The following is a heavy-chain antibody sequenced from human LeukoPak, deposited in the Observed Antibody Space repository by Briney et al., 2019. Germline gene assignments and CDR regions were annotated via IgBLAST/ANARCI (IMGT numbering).Heavy chain of an antibody. J-gene: IGHJ4*02. D-gene: IGHD2-21*02. CDR1: GFTFSSYA. Sequence: GGSLRLSCAASGFTFSSYAMSWVRQAPGKGLEWVSAISGSGGSTYYADSVKGRFTISRDKSKNTLYLQMNSLRAEDTAVYYCAKDMAYCGGDCYLFDYWGQGTLVTVSS. CDR3: AKDMAYCGGDCYLFDY. CDR2: ISGSGGST. V-gene: IGHV3-23*01.